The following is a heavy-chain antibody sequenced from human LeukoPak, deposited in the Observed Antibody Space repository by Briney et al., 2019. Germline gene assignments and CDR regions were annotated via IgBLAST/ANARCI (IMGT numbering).Heavy chain of an antibody. J-gene: IGHJ6*04. CDR1: GYTFTSYG. Sequence: ASVKVSCKASGYTFTSYGISWVRQAPGQGLEWMGWISAYNGNTNYAQKLQGRVTMTTDTSTSTAYTELRSLRSDDTAVYYCARNQYSGSYSPRDGMDVWGKGTTVTVSS. D-gene: IGHD1-26*01. V-gene: IGHV1-18*01. CDR3: ARNQYSGSYSPRDGMDV. CDR2: ISAYNGNT.